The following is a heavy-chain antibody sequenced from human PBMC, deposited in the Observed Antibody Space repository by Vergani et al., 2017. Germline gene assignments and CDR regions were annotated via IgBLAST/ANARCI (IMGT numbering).Heavy chain of an antibody. CDR1: GGSISSGDYY. D-gene: IGHD4-23*01. CDR2: IYYSGST. CDR3: ARADYGGNRYWYFDL. V-gene: IGHV4-30-4*01. Sequence: QVQLQESGPGLVKPSQTLSLTCTVSGGSISSGDYYWSWIRQPPGKGLEWIGYIYYSGSTYYNPSLKSRVTISVDTAKNQFSLKLSSVTAADTAVYYCARADYGGNRYWYFDLWGRGTLVTVSS. J-gene: IGHJ2*01.